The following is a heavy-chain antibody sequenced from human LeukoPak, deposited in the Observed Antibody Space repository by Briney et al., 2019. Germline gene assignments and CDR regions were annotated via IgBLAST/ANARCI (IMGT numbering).Heavy chain of an antibody. J-gene: IGHJ5*02. Sequence: ASVKVSCKASGYTITGYYMHWVRQAPGQGLEWMGWISAYNGNINYAQKLQGRVTMTTDTSTSTAYMELRSLRSDDTAVYYCARGSRIAARPSWFDPWGQGTLVTVSS. CDR2: ISAYNGNI. CDR3: ARGSRIAARPSWFDP. CDR1: GYTITGYY. V-gene: IGHV1-18*04. D-gene: IGHD6-6*01.